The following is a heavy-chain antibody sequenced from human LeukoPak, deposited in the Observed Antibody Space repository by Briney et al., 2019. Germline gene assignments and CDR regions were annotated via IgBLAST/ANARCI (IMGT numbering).Heavy chain of an antibody. CDR2: IFKSGNT. CDR3: AGTGLRNWFDP. CDR1: GDSISTTGYF. D-gene: IGHD1-14*01. Sequence: SETLSLTCSVSGDSISTTGYFWVWIRQSPGRDLEWIGSIFKSGNTFYNMSLKSRVTISVDTSKNEFSLSLTSVTAADTAVYYCAGTGLRNWFDPWGQGILVTVSS. V-gene: IGHV4-39*01. J-gene: IGHJ5*02.